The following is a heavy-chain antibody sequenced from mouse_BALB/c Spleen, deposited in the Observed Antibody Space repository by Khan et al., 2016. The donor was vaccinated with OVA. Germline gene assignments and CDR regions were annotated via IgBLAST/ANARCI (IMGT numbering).Heavy chain of an antibody. CDR3: AGYGSYFAY. CDR1: GDSITSGY. CDR2: INYSGGT. D-gene: IGHD1-1*01. Sequence: EVQLQESGPSLVKPSQTLSLTCSVTGDSITSGYWNWIRKFPGNELEYMGYINYSGGTYYNPSLKSRISITRDTSKNQYYLQLKSVTTEDTAIFYCAGYGSYFAYWGQGTLFTVSA. V-gene: IGHV3-8*02. J-gene: IGHJ3*01.